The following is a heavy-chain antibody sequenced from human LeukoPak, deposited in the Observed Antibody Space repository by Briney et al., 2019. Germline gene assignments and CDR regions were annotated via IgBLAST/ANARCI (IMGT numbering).Heavy chain of an antibody. J-gene: IGHJ4*02. CDR2: INPNSGGT. CDR1: GYTFTSYG. CDR3: ARGSLKTTVVTFVDY. Sequence: ASVKVSCKASGYTFTSYGISWVRQAPGQGLEWMGWINPNSGGTNYAQKFQGRVTMTRDTSISTAYMELSRLRSDDTAVYYCARGSLKTTVVTFVDYWGQETLVTVSS. D-gene: IGHD4-23*01. V-gene: IGHV1-2*02.